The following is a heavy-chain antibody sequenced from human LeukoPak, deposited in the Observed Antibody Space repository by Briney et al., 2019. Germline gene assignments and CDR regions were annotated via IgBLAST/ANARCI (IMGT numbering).Heavy chain of an antibody. CDR3: ARHTTVVPPHYFDY. V-gene: IGHV4-59*08. CDR1: GVSISSYY. J-gene: IGHJ4*02. CDR2: VFSSGST. Sequence: PSETLSLTCTVSGVSISSYYWSWIRQPPGKGLEWIGYVFSSGSTNYNPSLKSRVTMSLGTSKNQISLKLSSVTAADTAMYYCARHTTVVPPHYFDYWGQGTLVTVSS. D-gene: IGHD4-23*01.